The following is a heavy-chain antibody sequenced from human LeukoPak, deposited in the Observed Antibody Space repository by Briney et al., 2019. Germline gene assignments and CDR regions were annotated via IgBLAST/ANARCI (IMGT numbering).Heavy chain of an antibody. Sequence: PGGSLRLSCAVSGFIFSDYYMSWIRQAPGKGLEWVSYITSSGRPIYHADSVKGRFTISRDNAKNSLYLLMNSLRVEDTAVYYCARAGYCSGTSCYVTLWGQGTLVTVSS. J-gene: IGHJ4*02. CDR2: ITSSGRPI. CDR3: ARAGYCSGTSCYVTL. V-gene: IGHV3-11*04. CDR1: GFIFSDYY. D-gene: IGHD2-2*03.